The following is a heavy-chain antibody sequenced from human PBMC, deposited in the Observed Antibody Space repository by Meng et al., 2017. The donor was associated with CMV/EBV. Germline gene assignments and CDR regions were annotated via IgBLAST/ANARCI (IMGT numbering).Heavy chain of an antibody. V-gene: IGHV3-48*04. CDR2: ISSSSSTI. CDR1: GFTFSSYS. D-gene: IGHD2-2*01. CDR3: AREEDYCSSSSCYGYFDC. J-gene: IGHJ4*02. Sequence: GGSLRLSCAASGFTFSSYSMNWVRQAPGKGLEWVSYISSSSSTIYYADSVKGRFTISRDNAKKSLYLQMNSLRAEDTAVYYCAREEDYCSSSSCYGYFDCWGQGTLVTVSS.